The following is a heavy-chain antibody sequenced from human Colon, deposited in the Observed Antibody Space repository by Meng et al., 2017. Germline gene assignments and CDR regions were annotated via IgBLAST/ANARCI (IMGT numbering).Heavy chain of an antibody. D-gene: IGHD1-26*01. CDR2: TSGDGSIK. CDR3: AKGRDTGSHHVPYFDY. J-gene: IGHJ4*02. V-gene: IGHV3-30*18. CDR1: GFTFSSYG. Sequence: QVQLVQSGGGVVLPGRSLRLSCAASGFTFSSYGMLWVRQAPGKGLEWVVVTSGDGSIKVYADSVKGRFTISRDNSKNTLFLQMDSLRAEDTAVYYCAKGRDTGSHHVPYFDYWGQGALVTVSS.